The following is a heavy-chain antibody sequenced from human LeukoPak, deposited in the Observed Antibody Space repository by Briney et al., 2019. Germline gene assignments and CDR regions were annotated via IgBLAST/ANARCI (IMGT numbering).Heavy chain of an antibody. CDR1: GGTFSSYA. CDR3: ARDPGTTVTLYYYGMDV. Sequence: SVKVSCKASGGTFSSYAISWLRQAPGQGLEWMGRIIPILGIANYAQKFQGRVTITADKSTSTAYMELSSLRSEDTAVYYCARDPGTTVTLYYYGMDVWGQGTTVTVSS. CDR2: IIPILGIA. D-gene: IGHD4-11*01. V-gene: IGHV1-69*04. J-gene: IGHJ6*02.